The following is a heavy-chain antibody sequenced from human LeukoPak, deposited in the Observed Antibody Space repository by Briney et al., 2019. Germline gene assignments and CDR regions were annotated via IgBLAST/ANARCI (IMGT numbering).Heavy chain of an antibody. CDR2: IYWSDVR. CDR1: GFSLSTNGVG. Sequence: SGPTLVKPTQTLTLTCTFSGFSLSTNGVGVGWVRQPPGKALEWLALIYWSDVRRYSPSLSSRLTIAKDTSKNQVVLTMTNLDPVDTATYYCAHRTYGDYVGFDYWGQGTLVIVSS. J-gene: IGHJ4*02. V-gene: IGHV2-5*01. D-gene: IGHD4-17*01. CDR3: AHRTYGDYVGFDY.